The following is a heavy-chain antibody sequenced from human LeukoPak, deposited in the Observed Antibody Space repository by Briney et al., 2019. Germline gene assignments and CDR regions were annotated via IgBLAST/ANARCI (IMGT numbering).Heavy chain of an antibody. D-gene: IGHD4-11*01. CDR1: GFSFSGYS. CDR3: AKDAQRGFDYSNSLEK. V-gene: IGHV3-33*06. Sequence: GGSLRLSCAASGFSFSGYSMNWVRQAPGKGLEWMAVIWHDGSSRYYADSVKGRFTVSRDNSQNRVYLQMNSLTPDDTGVYYCAKDAQRGFDYSNSLEKWGQGTLVIVSS. CDR2: IWHDGSSR. J-gene: IGHJ4*02.